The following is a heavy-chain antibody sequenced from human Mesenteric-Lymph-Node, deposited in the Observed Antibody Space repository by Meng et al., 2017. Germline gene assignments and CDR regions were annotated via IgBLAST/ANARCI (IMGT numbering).Heavy chain of an antibody. V-gene: IGHV4-4*02. D-gene: IGHD6-19*01. CDR2: IYQTGST. Sequence: QVPLQESGPGLVKASGTLSLTCAVSGASISSDWWSWVRQPPGKGLEWIGEIYQTGSTNYNPSLKSRVTISIDKSKNQFSLKLTSVTAADTALYYCARDPTAVAGYFDYWGRGTLVTVSS. CDR1: GASISSDW. CDR3: ARDPTAVAGYFDY. J-gene: IGHJ4*02.